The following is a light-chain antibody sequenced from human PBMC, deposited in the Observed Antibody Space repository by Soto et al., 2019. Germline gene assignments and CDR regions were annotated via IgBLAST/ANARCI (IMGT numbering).Light chain of an antibody. J-gene: IGKJ1*01. CDR1: QSVRSN. Sequence: EIVLTQSPGTLSLSPGERATLSCRASQSVRSNLAWYQQKPGQPPRLLIYDAFTRATRIPSRFSGSGSGTDFTLTISRLEPEDFAVYYCQQYGSSGTFGQGTKVDIK. V-gene: IGKV3-20*01. CDR3: QQYGSSGT. CDR2: DAF.